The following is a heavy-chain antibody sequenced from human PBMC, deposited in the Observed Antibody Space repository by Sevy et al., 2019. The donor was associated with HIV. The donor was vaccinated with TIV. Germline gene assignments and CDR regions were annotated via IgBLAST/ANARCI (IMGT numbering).Heavy chain of an antibody. D-gene: IGHD3-10*01. CDR3: AKAAMGYGSGSYYGHYYYYMDV. V-gene: IGHV3-23*01. J-gene: IGHJ6*03. Sequence: GSLKTSCAASGFTFSRYAMNLVRQAPGKGPEWVSAISGNGGSTYYADSVKGRFTISRDNSKNTLYLQMNSLRAEETAVYYCAKAAMGYGSGSYYGHYYYYMDVWGKGTTVTVSS. CDR1: GFTFSRYA. CDR2: ISGNGGST.